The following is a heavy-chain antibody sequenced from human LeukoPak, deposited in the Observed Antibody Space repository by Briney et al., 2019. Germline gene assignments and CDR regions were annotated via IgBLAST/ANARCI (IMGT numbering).Heavy chain of an antibody. CDR2: ISYDGSNK. D-gene: IGHD1-7*01. CDR3: AKVGDWNYFEGSCIDY. J-gene: IGHJ4*02. CDR1: GFTFSSYG. Sequence: GRSLRLSCAASGFTFSSYGMHWVRQAPGKGLEWVAVISYDGSNKYYADSVKGRFTISRDNSKNTLYLQMNSLRAEDTAVYYCAKVGDWNYFEGSCIDYWGQGTLVTVSS. V-gene: IGHV3-30*18.